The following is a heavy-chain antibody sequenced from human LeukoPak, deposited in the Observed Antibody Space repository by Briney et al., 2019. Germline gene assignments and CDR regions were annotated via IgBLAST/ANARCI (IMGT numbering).Heavy chain of an antibody. CDR2: AGWAGGTT. V-gene: IGHV3-43*01. CDR3: AKELDTMFFDY. Sequence: GGSLRLSCATSGFNFDRYTIHWVRQAPGKGLEWVSLAGWAGGTTFYSDSVRGRFTISRDSGRKSVYLQMNSLTTDDTAFYFCAKELDTMFFDYWGQGALVTVSP. D-gene: IGHD3-10*02. CDR1: GFNFDRYT. J-gene: IGHJ4*02.